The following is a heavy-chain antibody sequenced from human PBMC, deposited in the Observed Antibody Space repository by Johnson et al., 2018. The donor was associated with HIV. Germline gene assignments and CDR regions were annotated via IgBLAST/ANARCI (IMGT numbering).Heavy chain of an antibody. CDR2: T. V-gene: IGHV3-33*01. Sequence: HVQLVESGGGVVQPGGSLRLSCAASGFTFSSYAMHWVRQAPGKGTFYADSMKGRFTISRDNAKNSLFLQMNSLRAEDTAVYYCARGPVFDIWGQGTMVTVSS. CDR1: GFTFSSYA. J-gene: IGHJ3*02. CDR3: ARGPVFDI.